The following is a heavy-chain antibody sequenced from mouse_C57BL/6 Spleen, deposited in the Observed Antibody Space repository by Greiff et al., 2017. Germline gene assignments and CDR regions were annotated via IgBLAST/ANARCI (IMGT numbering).Heavy chain of an antibody. CDR1: GYSFTGYY. CDR2: INPSTGGT. CDR3: ARYLNYYGSSPWYFDV. J-gene: IGHJ1*03. Sequence: EVQLQQSGPELVKPGASVKISCKASGYSFTGYYMNWVKQSPEKSLEWIGEINPSTGGTTYNQKFKAKATLTVDKSSSTAYMQLKSLTSEDSAVYYCARYLNYYGSSPWYFDVWGTGTTVTVSS. D-gene: IGHD1-1*01. V-gene: IGHV1-42*01.